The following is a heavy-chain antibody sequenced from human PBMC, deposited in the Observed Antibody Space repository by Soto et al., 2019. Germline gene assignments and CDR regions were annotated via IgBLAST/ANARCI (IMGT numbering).Heavy chain of an antibody. Sequence: SDTLSPTCTVAGGSISSYYWSGIRRPASKGLEWIGYIYYSGSTNYNPSLKSRVTISVDTSKNQFSLKLSSVTAADTAVYYCARLGRMCSSTSCRSYFDYWGQGTLVNVS. J-gene: IGHJ4*02. V-gene: IGHV4-59*07. CDR2: IYYSGST. D-gene: IGHD2-2*01. CDR1: GGSISSYY. CDR3: ARLGRMCSSTSCRSYFDY.